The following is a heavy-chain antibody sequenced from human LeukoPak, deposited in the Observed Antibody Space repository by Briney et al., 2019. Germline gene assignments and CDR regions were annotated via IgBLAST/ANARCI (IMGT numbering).Heavy chain of an antibody. D-gene: IGHD2-2*01. Sequence: PGRSLRLSCAASGFTFSSYAMHWVRQAPGKGLEWVAVISYDGSNKYYADSVKGRFTISRDNSKNTLYLQMNSLRAEDTAVYYCARDRVVVVPAASRMDVWGQGTTVTVSS. V-gene: IGHV3-30-3*01. CDR2: ISYDGSNK. CDR3: ARDRVVVVPAASRMDV. CDR1: GFTFSSYA. J-gene: IGHJ6*02.